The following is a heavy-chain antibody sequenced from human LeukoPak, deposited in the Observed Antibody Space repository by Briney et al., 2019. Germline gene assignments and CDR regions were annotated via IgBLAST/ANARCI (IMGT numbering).Heavy chain of an antibody. Sequence: ASVKVSCKASGYSFTKYFIHWVRQAPGQGLEWMGVINPSDGTTGDAQRFQGRVTMTRDTSTSTIYMELSSLTSDDTAVYYCARASQRLGDSDYWGQGTLVTVSS. CDR1: GYSFTKYF. V-gene: IGHV1-46*01. CDR3: ARASQRLGDSDY. D-gene: IGHD6-25*01. J-gene: IGHJ4*02. CDR2: INPSDGTT.